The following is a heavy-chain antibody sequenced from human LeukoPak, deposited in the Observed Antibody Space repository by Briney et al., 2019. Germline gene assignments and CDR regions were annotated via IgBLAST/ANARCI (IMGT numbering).Heavy chain of an antibody. J-gene: IGHJ4*02. D-gene: IGHD3-22*01. CDR2: ISYDGSNK. CDR3: ARDKRDSSGYFDY. CDR1: GFTFSSYG. Sequence: GGSLRLSCAASGFTFSSYGMHWVRQAPGKGLEWVAVISYDGSNKYYADSVKGRFTISRDNSKNTLYLQMNSLRAEDTAVYYCARDKRDSSGYFDYWGQGTLVTVSS. V-gene: IGHV3-30*03.